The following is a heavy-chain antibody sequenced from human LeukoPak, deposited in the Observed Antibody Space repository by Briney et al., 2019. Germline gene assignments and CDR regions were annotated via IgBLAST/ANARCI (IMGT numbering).Heavy chain of an antibody. CDR2: IYSSGST. CDR3: AGQRDTIFGVGYMDV. Sequence: GGSLRLSCAASGFTVSSNYMSWVRQAPGKGLEWVSVIYSSGSTYYADSVKGRFTISRDNSKNTLYLQMNSLRAEDTAVYYCAGQRDTIFGVGYMDVWGKGTTVTVSS. V-gene: IGHV3-53*01. D-gene: IGHD3-3*01. J-gene: IGHJ6*03. CDR1: GFTVSSNY.